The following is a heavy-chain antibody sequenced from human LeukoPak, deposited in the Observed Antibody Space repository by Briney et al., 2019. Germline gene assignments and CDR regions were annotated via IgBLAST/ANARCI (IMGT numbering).Heavy chain of an antibody. CDR2: INPNSGGT. J-gene: IGHJ6*03. V-gene: IGHV1-2*02. Sequence: GASVKVSCKASGYTFTSYGISWVRQAPGQGLEWMGWINPNSGGTNYAQKFQGRVTMTRDTPISTAYMELSRLRSDDTAVYYGARDSVYGSGPYYMDVWGKGTTVTVSS. D-gene: IGHD3-10*01. CDR1: GYTFTSYG. CDR3: ARDSVYGSGPYYMDV.